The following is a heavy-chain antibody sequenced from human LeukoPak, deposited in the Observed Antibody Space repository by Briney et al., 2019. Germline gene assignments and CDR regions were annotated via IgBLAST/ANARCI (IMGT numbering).Heavy chain of an antibody. D-gene: IGHD6-19*01. J-gene: IGHJ5*02. V-gene: IGHV3-23*01. Sequence: GGSLRLSCAASGFTFSSYAMSWVRQAPGKGLKWVSTINDNGDGTYYADSVKGRFTISRDNSYNTVSLQMNSLRAEDTAVYYCARVRSRTGYSSGWYGWFDPWGQGTLVTVSS. CDR1: GFTFSSYA. CDR2: INDNGDGT. CDR3: ARVRSRTGYSSGWYGWFDP.